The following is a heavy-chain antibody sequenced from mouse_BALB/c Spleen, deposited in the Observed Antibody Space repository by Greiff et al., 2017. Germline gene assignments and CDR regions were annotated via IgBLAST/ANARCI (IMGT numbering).Heavy chain of an antibody. Sequence: QVQLQQPGAELVRPGASVKLSCKASGYTFTSYWINWVKQRPGQGLEWIGNIYPSDSYTNYNQKFKDKATLTVDKSSSTAYMQLSSPTSEDSAVYYCTRSHYYGSSVFAYWGQGTLVTVSA. CDR1: GYTFTSYW. J-gene: IGHJ3*01. V-gene: IGHV1-69*02. CDR3: TRSHYYGSSVFAY. CDR2: IYPSDSYT. D-gene: IGHD1-1*01.